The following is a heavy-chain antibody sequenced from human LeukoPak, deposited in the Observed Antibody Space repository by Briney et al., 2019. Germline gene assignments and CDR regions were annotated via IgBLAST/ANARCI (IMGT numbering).Heavy chain of an antibody. J-gene: IGHJ4*02. D-gene: IGHD1-26*01. CDR1: GFPFSSYD. CDR2: IWYDGSNK. CDR3: ARAVGPFDY. Sequence: GGSLRLSCVASGFPFSSYDMHWVRQAPGRGLEWVAVIWYDGSNKYYADSMKGRFTISRDNSKSTLYLQMNSLRAEDTGVYYCARAVGPFDYWGQGTLVTVSS. V-gene: IGHV3-33*01.